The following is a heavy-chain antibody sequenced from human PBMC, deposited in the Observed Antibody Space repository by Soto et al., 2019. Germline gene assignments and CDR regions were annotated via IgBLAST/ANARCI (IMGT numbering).Heavy chain of an antibody. Sequence: QVQLVQSGAEMNKPGSSVKVSCQSSGGTFNTYAMNWVRQAPGQGPEWMGDISPMFGAANYAPKFQGRVTITADESTGTSYMPLSSLTSEDTALYFCARQVQVHTPAFVYWGQGTLVTVSS. CDR2: ISPMFGAA. CDR1: GGTFNTYA. J-gene: IGHJ4*02. CDR3: ARQVQVHTPAFVY. D-gene: IGHD3-10*01. V-gene: IGHV1-69*19.